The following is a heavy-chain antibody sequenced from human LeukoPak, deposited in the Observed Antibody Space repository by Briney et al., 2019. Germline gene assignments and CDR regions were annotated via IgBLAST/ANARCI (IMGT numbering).Heavy chain of an antibody. V-gene: IGHV1-2*02. D-gene: IGHD6-6*01. CDR3: ARARWQLVPYFDS. J-gene: IGHJ4*02. CDR1: GYTFTDYY. Sequence: GASVKVSCKASGYTFTDYYMHRVRQAPGQGNGLMGWTNPNSGGTNSAQKFQGRVAMTRDTSISTAYLELGSLRSDDTAVYFCARARWQLVPYFDSWGQGTLVTVSS. CDR2: TNPNSGGT.